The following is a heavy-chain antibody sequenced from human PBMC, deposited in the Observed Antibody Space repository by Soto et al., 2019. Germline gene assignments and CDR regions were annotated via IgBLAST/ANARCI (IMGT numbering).Heavy chain of an antibody. V-gene: IGHV4-34*01. CDR2: INHSGST. CDR1: GGSFSGYY. J-gene: IGHJ5*02. CDR3: AGRYCSGGSCHINWFDP. D-gene: IGHD2-15*01. Sequence: SETLSLTCAVYGGSFSGYYWSWIRQPPGKGLEWIGEINHSGSTNYNPSLKSRVTISVDMSKNQFSLKLSSVTAADTAVYYCAGRYCSGGSCHINWFDPWGQGTLVTVSS.